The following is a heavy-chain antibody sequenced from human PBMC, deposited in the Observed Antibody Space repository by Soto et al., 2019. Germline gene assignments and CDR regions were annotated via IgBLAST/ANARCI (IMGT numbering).Heavy chain of an antibody. J-gene: IGHJ4*02. CDR3: ARTLYDFWSGYPDY. Sequence: GGSERLSCAASGFTFSSYSMNWVRQAPGKGLEWVSYISSSSSTIYYADSVKGRFTISRDNAKNSLYLQMNSLRDEDTAVYYYARTLYDFWSGYPDYWGQGTLVTVSS. D-gene: IGHD3-3*01. CDR2: ISSSSSTI. V-gene: IGHV3-48*02. CDR1: GFTFSSYS.